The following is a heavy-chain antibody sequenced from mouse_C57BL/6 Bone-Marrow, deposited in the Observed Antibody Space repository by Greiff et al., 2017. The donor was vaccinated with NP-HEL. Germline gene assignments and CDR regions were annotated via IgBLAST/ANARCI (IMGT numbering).Heavy chain of an antibody. CDR1: GFTFSSYA. D-gene: IGHD2-3*01. J-gene: IGHJ3*01. Sequence: EVQGVESGEGLVKPGGSLKLSCAASGFTFSSYAMSWVRQTPEKRLEWVAYISSGGDYIYYADTVKGRFTISRDNARNTLYLQMSSLKSEDTAMYYCTRDRWLLRFAYWGQGTLVTVSA. CDR2: ISSGGDYI. CDR3: TRDRWLLRFAY. V-gene: IGHV5-9-1*02.